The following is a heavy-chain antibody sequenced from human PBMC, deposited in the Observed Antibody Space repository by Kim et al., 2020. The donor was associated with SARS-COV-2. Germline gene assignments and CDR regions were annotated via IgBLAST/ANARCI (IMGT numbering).Heavy chain of an antibody. V-gene: IGHV3-9*01. CDR1: GFTFDDYA. Sequence: GGSLRLSCAASGFTFDDYAMHWVRQAPGKGLEWVSGISWNSGSIGYADSVKGRFTISRDNAKNSLYLQMNSLRAEDTALYYCAKADYGPTLLYYYGMDVWGQGTTVTVSS. J-gene: IGHJ6*02. CDR3: AKADYGPTLLYYYGMDV. D-gene: IGHD4-17*01. CDR2: ISWNSGSI.